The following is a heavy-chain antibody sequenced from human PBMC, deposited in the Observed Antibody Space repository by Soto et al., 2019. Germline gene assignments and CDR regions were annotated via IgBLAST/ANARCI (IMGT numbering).Heavy chain of an antibody. CDR2: TIPIFDTP. D-gene: IGHD2-21*02. Sequence: SVKVSCKASGGTFGNLGMSWLRQAPGQGLEWMGGTIPIFDTPHYAEKFRDRLTITADATSTAYMELSSLRSEDTAVYYCASINSLEHIVVVTAPFQHWGQGTLVTVSS. J-gene: IGHJ1*01. V-gene: IGHV1-69*13. CDR3: ASINSLEHIVVVTAPFQH. CDR1: GGTFGNLG.